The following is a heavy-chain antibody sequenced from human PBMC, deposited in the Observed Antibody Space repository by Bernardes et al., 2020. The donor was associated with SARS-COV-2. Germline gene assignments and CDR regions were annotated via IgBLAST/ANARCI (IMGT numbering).Heavy chain of an antibody. J-gene: IGHJ3*01. Sequence: VEALFLSCAASGFTLSSPDMHWVRQATGQGLAWVSGIGIAGDTYHLGSVKGRFTISRENAKNSLYLQMNSLRAGDTAVYFCARVAHSAFDVWGQGTMVTVSS. CDR3: ARVAHSAFDV. D-gene: IGHD2-21*01. V-gene: IGHV3-13*01. CDR2: IGIAGDT. CDR1: GFTLSSPD.